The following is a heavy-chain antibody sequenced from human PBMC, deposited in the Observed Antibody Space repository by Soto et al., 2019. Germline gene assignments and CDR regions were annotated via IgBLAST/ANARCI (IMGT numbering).Heavy chain of an antibody. CDR1: GGSISSGGYY. D-gene: IGHD2-2*02. CDR2: IYYSGST. J-gene: IGHJ6*02. V-gene: IGHV4-31*03. CDR3: AREVVPAAIYNPYGMDV. Sequence: SETLSLTCTVSGGSISSGGYYWSWIRQHPGKGLEWIGYIYYSGSTYYNPSLKSRVTISVDTSKNQFSLKLSSVTAADTAVYYCAREVVPAAIYNPYGMDVWGQGTTVTVSS.